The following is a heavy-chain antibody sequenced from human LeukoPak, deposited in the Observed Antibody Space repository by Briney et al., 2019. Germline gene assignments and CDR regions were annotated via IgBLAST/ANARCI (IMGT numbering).Heavy chain of an antibody. V-gene: IGHV3-7*01. J-gene: IGHJ4*02. Sequence: TGGSLRLSCAASGFTFSSYWMSWVRQAPGKGLEWVANIKQDGREKYYVDSVKGRFTISRDNAKNSLYLQMNSLRVEDTAVYYCARDASWQQLARHFDYWGQGTLVTVSS. CDR1: GFTFSSYW. D-gene: IGHD6-13*01. CDR2: IKQDGREK. CDR3: ARDASWQQLARHFDY.